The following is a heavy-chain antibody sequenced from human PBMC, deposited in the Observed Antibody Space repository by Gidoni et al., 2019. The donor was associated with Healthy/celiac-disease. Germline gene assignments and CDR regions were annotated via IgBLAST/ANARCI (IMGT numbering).Heavy chain of an antibody. J-gene: IGHJ6*02. CDR2: MNPNNGNT. V-gene: IGHV1-8*01. CDR1: GYTFTSYD. D-gene: IGHD3-3*01. CDR3: ARGPVNYDFWSGYSLYYYYGMDV. Sequence: QVQLVQSGAEVKKPGASVKVSCKASGYTFTSYDITWVRQATGQGIEWMGWMNPNNGNTGYAQKFQGRVTMTRNTSISTAYMELSSLRSEDTAVYYCARGPVNYDFWSGYSLYYYYGMDVWGQGTTVTVSS.